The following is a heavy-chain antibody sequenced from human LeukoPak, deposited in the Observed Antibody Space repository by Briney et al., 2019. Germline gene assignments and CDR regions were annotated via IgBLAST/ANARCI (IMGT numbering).Heavy chain of an antibody. CDR2: INPNSGGT. CDR3: ARGIYGGNSPLVDY. D-gene: IGHD4-23*01. Sequence: ASVKVSCKASGYTFTGYHMHWVRQAPGQGLEWMGWINPNSGGTNYAQKLQGRVTMTTDTSTSTAYMELRSLRSDDTAVYYCARGIYGGNSPLVDYWGQGTLVTVSS. V-gene: IGHV1-2*02. J-gene: IGHJ4*02. CDR1: GYTFTGYH.